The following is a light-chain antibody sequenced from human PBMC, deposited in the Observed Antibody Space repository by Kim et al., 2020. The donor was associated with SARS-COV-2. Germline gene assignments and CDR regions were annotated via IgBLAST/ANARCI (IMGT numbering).Light chain of an antibody. Sequence: SPGESATLSCRTSQSINSAFLAWYQQKPGQAPRLLIHATSSRATGIPDRFSGSGSGTDFSLTISRLEPEDFAVYYCQQYSRPIFSFGPGTKVDIK. CDR1: QSINSAF. V-gene: IGKV3-20*01. CDR2: ATS. CDR3: QQYSRPIFS. J-gene: IGKJ3*01.